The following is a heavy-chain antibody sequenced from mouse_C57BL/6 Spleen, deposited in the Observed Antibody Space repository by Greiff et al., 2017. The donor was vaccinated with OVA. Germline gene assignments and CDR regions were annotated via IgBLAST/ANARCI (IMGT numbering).Heavy chain of an antibody. CDR1: GFTFSDYG. CDR2: ISSGSSTI. Sequence: EVKVVESGGGLVKPGGSLKLSCAASGFTFSDYGMHWVRQAPEKGLEWVAYISSGSSTIYYADTVKGRFTISRDNAKNTLFLQMTSLRSEDTAMYYCARGSNYWFAYWGQGTLVTVSA. CDR3: ARGSNYWFAY. V-gene: IGHV5-17*01. J-gene: IGHJ3*01. D-gene: IGHD2-5*01.